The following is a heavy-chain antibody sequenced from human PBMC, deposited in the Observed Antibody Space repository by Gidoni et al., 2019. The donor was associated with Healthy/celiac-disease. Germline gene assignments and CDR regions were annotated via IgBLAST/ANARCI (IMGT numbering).Heavy chain of an antibody. J-gene: IGHJ4*02. Sequence: SSYAMHWVRQAPGKGLEWVAVISYDGSNKYYADSVKGRVTISRDNSKNTLYLQMNRLIAEDTAVYYCAKDYCSGGSCYFDYWCQGTLVTVSS. D-gene: IGHD2-15*01. V-gene: IGHV3-30*04. CDR3: AKDYCSGGSCYFDY. CDR2: ISYDGSNK. CDR1: SSYA.